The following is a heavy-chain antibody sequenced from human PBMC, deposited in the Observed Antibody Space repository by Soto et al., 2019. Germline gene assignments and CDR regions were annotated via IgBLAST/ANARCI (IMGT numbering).Heavy chain of an antibody. J-gene: IGHJ4*02. CDR2: ISGSGGST. V-gene: IGHV3-23*01. CDR1: GFTFSSYA. CDR3: AKDQRLEMATFGY. Sequence: GGYLRLSCAASGFTFSSYAMSWVRQAPGKGLEWVSAISGSGGSTYYADSVKGRFTISRDNSKNTLYLQMNSLRAEDTAVYDCAKDQRLEMATFGYWGQGTLVTVSS. D-gene: IGHD5-12*01.